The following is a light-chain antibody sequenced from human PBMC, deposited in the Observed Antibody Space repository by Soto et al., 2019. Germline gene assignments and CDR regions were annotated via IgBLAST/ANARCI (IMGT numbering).Light chain of an antibody. Sequence: MTQSPATLSVSPGERATLSCRASQSVSSNLAWYQQKPGKAPKLLIYAASSLQSGVPSRFSGSGSGTDFTLTISSLQPEDFATYYCQQSYSTLPYTFGQGTKLEIK. J-gene: IGKJ2*01. V-gene: IGKV1-39*01. CDR2: AAS. CDR3: QQSYSTLPYT. CDR1: QSVSSN.